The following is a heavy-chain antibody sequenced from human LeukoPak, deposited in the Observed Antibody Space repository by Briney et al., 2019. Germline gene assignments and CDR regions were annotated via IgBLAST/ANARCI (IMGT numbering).Heavy chain of an antibody. CDR1: RFTFSTYW. CDR3: ARGADSSGYPDAFDI. CDR2: INSDGSST. V-gene: IGHV3-74*01. Sequence: GGSLRLSCAASRFTFSTYWMHWVRQAPGKGLVWVSRINSDGSSTSYADSVKGRFTISRDNAKNTLYLQMNSLRDEDTAVYYCARGADSSGYPDAFDIWGQGTMVTVSS. D-gene: IGHD3-22*01. J-gene: IGHJ3*02.